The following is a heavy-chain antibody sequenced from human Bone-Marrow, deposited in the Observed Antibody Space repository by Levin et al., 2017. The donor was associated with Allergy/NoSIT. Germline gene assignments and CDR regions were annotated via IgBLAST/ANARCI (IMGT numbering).Heavy chain of an antibody. CDR2: IKQDGSEK. V-gene: IGHV3-7*01. J-gene: IGHJ4*02. CDR3: ARDKYGFLMATEFYFDY. CDR1: GFTFSNYW. Sequence: GGSLRLSCAASGFTFSNYWMSWVRQAPGKGLEWVANIKQDGSEKYYVDSVKGRFTISRDNAENSLSLQMNSLRGEDTAVYYCARDKYGFLMATEFYFDYWGQGALVTVSS. D-gene: IGHD5-24*01.